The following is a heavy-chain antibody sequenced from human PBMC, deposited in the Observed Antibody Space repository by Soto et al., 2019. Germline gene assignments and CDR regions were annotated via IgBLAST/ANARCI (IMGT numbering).Heavy chain of an antibody. J-gene: IGHJ4*02. CDR3: ARSHGYCSSTSCYTPLAY. CDR2: INSDGSST. Sequence: GGSLRLSCVASGFTFSSYWMHWVRQAPGKGLVWVSRINSDGSSTSYADSVKGRFTISRDNAKNTLYLQMNSLRAEDTAVYYCARSHGYCSSTSCYTPLAYWGQGTLVTVSS. CDR1: GFTFSSYW. V-gene: IGHV3-74*01. D-gene: IGHD2-2*02.